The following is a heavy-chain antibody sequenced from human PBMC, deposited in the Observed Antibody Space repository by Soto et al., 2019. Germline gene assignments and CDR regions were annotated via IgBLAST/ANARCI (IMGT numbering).Heavy chain of an antibody. Sequence: PGGSLRLACAASGFTFSNDWMHWVRQAPGKGLVCVSRISSDGSSTSYADSVKGRFTISRDNAKNTLYLQMNSLRAEDTAVYYCARGYSINWFDAWGQGALVTVSS. J-gene: IGHJ5*02. CDR2: ISSDGSST. CDR3: ARGYSINWFDA. V-gene: IGHV3-74*01. D-gene: IGHD6-13*01. CDR1: GFTFSNDW.